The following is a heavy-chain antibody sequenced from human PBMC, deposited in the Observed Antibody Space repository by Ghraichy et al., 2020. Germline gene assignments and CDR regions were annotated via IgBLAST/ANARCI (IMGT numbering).Heavy chain of an antibody. D-gene: IGHD2-2*02. CDR3: ARVLSPLGLLYGRGTSGYGMDV. CDR1: GGTFSSYA. CDR2: IIPIFGTA. J-gene: IGHJ6*02. Sequence: SVKVSCKASGGTFSSYAISWVRQAPGQGLEWMGGIIPIFGTANYAQKFQGRVTITADESTSTAYMELSSLRSEDTAVYYCARVLSPLGLLYGRGTSGYGMDVWGQGTTVTVSS. V-gene: IGHV1-69*13.